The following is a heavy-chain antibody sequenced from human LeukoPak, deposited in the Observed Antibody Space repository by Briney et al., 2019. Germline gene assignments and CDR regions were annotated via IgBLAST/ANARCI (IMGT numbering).Heavy chain of an antibody. Sequence: SETLSLTCAVYGGSFSGYYWSWIRQPPGKGLEWIGEINHSGSTNYNPSLKSRVTISVDTSKNQLSLKLSSVTAADTAVYYCARPEGLRGFKYWGQGTLVTVSS. CDR2: INHSGST. CDR3: ARPEGLRGFKY. V-gene: IGHV4-34*01. J-gene: IGHJ4*02. D-gene: IGHD5-12*01. CDR1: GGSFSGYY.